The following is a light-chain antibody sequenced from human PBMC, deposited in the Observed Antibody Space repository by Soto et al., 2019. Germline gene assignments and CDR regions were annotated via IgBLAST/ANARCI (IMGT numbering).Light chain of an antibody. J-gene: IGKJ2*01. Sequence: DIQMTQSPSTLPAPVGDRVTITCRASQNSRNWLAWYQQEPGKAPKVLIYDASNLKRGVPSTFSGSGSGTEFTLTISSLQPDDSATYGCQQYNSYFGHGTNLDIQ. V-gene: IGKV1-5*01. CDR2: DAS. CDR1: QNSRNW. CDR3: QQYNSY.